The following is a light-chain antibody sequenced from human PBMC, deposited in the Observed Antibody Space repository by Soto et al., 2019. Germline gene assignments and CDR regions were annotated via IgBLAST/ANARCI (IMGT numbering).Light chain of an antibody. CDR2: GVG. CDR1: SSDIGYYDY. CDR3: SSYTRSSTRI. J-gene: IGLJ2*01. Sequence: QSALTQPASVSGSPGQSITISCTGTSSDIGYYDYVSWYQQYPGKAPKIIIYGVGNRPSGVSNRFSGSKSGNTASLTISGLQAEDEADYHCSSYTRSSTRIFGGGTKLTVL. V-gene: IGLV2-14*01.